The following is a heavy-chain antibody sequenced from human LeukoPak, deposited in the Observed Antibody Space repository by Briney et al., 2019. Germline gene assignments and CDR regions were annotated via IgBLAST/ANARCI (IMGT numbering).Heavy chain of an antibody. D-gene: IGHD6-19*01. CDR1: GGSISSYY. CDR2: IYTSGST. V-gene: IGHV4-4*07. CDR3: ARGTSSGWYFYYMDV. J-gene: IGHJ6*03. Sequence: SETLSLTCTVSGGSISSYYWSWIRQPAGKGLEWIGRIYTSGSTNYNPSLKSRVTMSVDTSKNQFSLKLSSVTAADTAVYYCARGTSSGWYFYYMDVWGKGTTVTVSS.